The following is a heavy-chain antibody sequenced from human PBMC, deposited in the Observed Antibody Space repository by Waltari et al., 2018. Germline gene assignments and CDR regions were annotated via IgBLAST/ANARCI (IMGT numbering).Heavy chain of an antibody. CDR1: VFTLRVYS. Sequence: EVQLVESGGGLVKPGGSLRLACAASVFTLRVYSFNGVRQATGKGLECVSSISSSSSYIYYADSVKGRFTISRDNAKNSLYLQMNSLRAEDTAVYYCARDLNYYDSSGYPYYFDYWGQGTLVTVSS. CDR3: ARDLNYYDSSGYPYYFDY. V-gene: IGHV3-21*01. D-gene: IGHD3-22*01. CDR2: ISSSSSYI. J-gene: IGHJ4*02.